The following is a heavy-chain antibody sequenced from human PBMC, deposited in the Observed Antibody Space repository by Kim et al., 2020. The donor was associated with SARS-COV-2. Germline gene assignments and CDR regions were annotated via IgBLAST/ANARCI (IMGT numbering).Heavy chain of an antibody. CDR2: IYSGASST. Sequence: GGSLRLSCAASGFTFSNYAMSWVRQAPGKGLEWVSVIYSGASSTYYADSVKGRFTISRDNAKNTLFLQMNSLRAEDTAVYYCAKALSYYDILTGYYFDYWGQGTLVTVSS. J-gene: IGHJ4*02. D-gene: IGHD3-9*01. V-gene: IGHV3-23*03. CDR3: AKALSYYDILTGYYFDY. CDR1: GFTFSNYA.